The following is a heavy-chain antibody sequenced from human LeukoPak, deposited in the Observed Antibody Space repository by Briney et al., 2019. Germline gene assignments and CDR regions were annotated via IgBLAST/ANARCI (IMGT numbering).Heavy chain of an antibody. J-gene: IGHJ4*02. Sequence: ASVKVSCKASGGTFSNLAISWVRQAPGQGLEWMGRIIPTTGLANYEQNFQGRVTITADKSTITAYMELSSLRSEDTAVYYCSRAPPRLDGYILYYWGQGTLVTVSS. CDR2: IIPTTGLA. V-gene: IGHV1-69*04. CDR1: GGTFSNLA. D-gene: IGHD5-24*01. CDR3: SRAPPRLDGYILYY.